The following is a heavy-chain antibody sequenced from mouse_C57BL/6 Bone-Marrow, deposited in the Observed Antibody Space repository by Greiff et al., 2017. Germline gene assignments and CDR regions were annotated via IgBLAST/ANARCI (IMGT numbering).Heavy chain of an antibody. Sequence: VQLQQSGAELVRPGTSVKVSCKASGYAFTNYLIEWVKQRPGQGLEWIGVINPGSGGTNYNGKFKGKATLTADKSSSTAYMQLSSLTSEDSAVYFCARSLYYYYAMDYWGQGTSVTVSS. CDR1: GYAFTNYL. D-gene: IGHD2-1*01. V-gene: IGHV1-54*01. CDR3: ARSLYYYYAMDY. J-gene: IGHJ4*01. CDR2: INPGSGGT.